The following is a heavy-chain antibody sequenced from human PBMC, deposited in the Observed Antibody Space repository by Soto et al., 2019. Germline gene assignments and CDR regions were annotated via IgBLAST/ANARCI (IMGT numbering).Heavy chain of an antibody. CDR2: INSDGSIT. Sequence: EVQLVASGGGLVQPGGSLRVSCAASGFTFSSYWMHWVRQAPGKGLVWVSRINSDGSITSYADSVKGRFTISRDNAKNTLYLQMNSLRAEDTAIYYCARRGAVAGLHYWGQGTLVTVSS. CDR3: ARRGAVAGLHY. V-gene: IGHV3-74*01. CDR1: GFTFSSYW. D-gene: IGHD6-19*01. J-gene: IGHJ4*02.